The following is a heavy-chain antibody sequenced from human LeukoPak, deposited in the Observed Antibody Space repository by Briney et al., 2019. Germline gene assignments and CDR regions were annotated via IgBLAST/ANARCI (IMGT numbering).Heavy chain of an antibody. J-gene: IGHJ3*02. CDR3: ARERKYYYDSSGYHVIAFNI. CDR2: INHSGST. Sequence: SETLSLTCAVYGGSFSGYYWSWIRQPPGKGLEWIGEINHSGSTNYNPSLKSRVTISVDTSKNQFSLKLSSVTAADTAVYYCARERKYYYDSSGYHVIAFNIWGQGTMVTVSS. V-gene: IGHV4-34*01. CDR1: GGSFSGYY. D-gene: IGHD3-22*01.